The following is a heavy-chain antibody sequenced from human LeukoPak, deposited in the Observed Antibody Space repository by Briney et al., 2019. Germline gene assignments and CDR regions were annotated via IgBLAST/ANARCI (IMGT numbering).Heavy chain of an antibody. D-gene: IGHD3-9*01. CDR3: VGGGILTGYFDY. CDR2: ISSSSSYT. V-gene: IGHV3-11*06. Sequence: GGSLRLSCAASGFTFSDYYMSWIRQAPGKGLEWVSYISSSSSYTNYADSVKGRFTISRDNAQNSLYLQMNSLRAEDTAVYYCVGGGILTGYFDYWGQGTLVTVSS. CDR1: GFTFSDYY. J-gene: IGHJ4*02.